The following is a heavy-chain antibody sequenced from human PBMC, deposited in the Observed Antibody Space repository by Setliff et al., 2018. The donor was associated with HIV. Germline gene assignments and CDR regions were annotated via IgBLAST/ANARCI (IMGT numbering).Heavy chain of an antibody. CDR3: ARDRIPKRGYTYREPDFDS. CDR2: INTGNGNT. V-gene: IGHV1-3*04. CDR1: GYTFTSYT. J-gene: IGHJ4*02. Sequence: ASVKVSCKASGYTFTSYTLHWVRQAPGQGLEWMGWINTGNGNTKYSQKFQDRVTITRDTSASTGYMEVNSLRPEDTAVYYCARDRIPKRGYTYREPDFDSWGQGTLVTVSS. D-gene: IGHD3-16*02.